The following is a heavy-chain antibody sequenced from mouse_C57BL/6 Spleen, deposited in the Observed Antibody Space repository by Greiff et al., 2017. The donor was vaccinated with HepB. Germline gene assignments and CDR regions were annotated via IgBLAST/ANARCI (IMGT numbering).Heavy chain of an antibody. J-gene: IGHJ4*01. CDR2: IDPSDSYT. D-gene: IGHD2-4*01. CDR3: ARRGYDNDAMDY. Sequence: QVQLQQPGAELVMPGASVKLSCKASGYTFTSYWMHWVKQRPGQGLEWIGEIDPSDSYTNYNQKFKGKSTLTVDKSSSTAYMQLSSLTSEDSAVYYCARRGYDNDAMDYWGQGTSVTVAS. CDR1: GYTFTSYW. V-gene: IGHV1-69*01.